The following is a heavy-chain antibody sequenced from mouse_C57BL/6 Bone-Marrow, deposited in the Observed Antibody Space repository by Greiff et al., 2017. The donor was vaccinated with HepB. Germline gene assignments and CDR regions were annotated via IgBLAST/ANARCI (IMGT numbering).Heavy chain of an antibody. CDR1: GYTFTSYT. J-gene: IGHJ3*01. Sequence: VKLQQSGAELARPGASVKMSCKASGYTFTSYTMHWVKQRPGQGLEWIGYINPSSGYTKYNQKFKDKATLTADKSSSTAYMQLSSLTSEDSAVYYCARNSFAWFAYWGQGTLVTVSA. D-gene: IGHD2-12*01. CDR3: ARNSFAWFAY. CDR2: INPSSGYT. V-gene: IGHV1-4*01.